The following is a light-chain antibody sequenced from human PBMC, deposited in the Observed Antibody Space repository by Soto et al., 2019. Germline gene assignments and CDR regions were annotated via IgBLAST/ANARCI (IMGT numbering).Light chain of an antibody. CDR3: VSFTTSSSYV. J-gene: IGLJ1*01. CDR2: DIT. CDR1: SSDVGGYKF. Sequence: QSVLTQPASVSASPGQSITISCTGTSSDVGGYKFVSWYQHHPGKAPKLMIYDITNRPSGVSNRFSGSKSGNTASLTISGLQAEDEADYYCVSFTTSSSYVFGTGTKLTVL. V-gene: IGLV2-14*01.